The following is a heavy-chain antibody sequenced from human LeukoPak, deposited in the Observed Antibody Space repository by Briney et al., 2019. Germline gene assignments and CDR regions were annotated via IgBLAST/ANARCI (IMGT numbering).Heavy chain of an antibody. CDR2: IKQDGSER. D-gene: IGHD3-3*02. CDR3: ASISSPIDH. J-gene: IGHJ4*02. CDR1: GFTFTGYW. Sequence: GGSLRLSCAASGFTFTGYWMSWVRQAPGKGLEWVANIKQDGSERYYVDSVKGRFTISRDNAKNSLYLQMNSLRAEDTAVYYCASISSPIDHWGQGTLVTVSS. V-gene: IGHV3-7*01.